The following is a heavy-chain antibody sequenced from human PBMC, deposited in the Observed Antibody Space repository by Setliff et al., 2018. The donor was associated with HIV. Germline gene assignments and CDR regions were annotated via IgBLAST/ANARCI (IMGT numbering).Heavy chain of an antibody. V-gene: IGHV4-4*09. CDR2: IYSTGDT. J-gene: IGHJ4*02. CDR3: ATLDPSGGNFLAY. CDR1: GGSISNFY. D-gene: IGHD2-21*02. Sequence: SETLSLTCSVSGGSISNFYWSWIRQPPGKGLEWVGHIYSTGDTNYNPSLKSRVTLSADTSKNQLSLHLTSVTAADTAVYYCATLDPSGGNFLAYWGQGTLVTVSS.